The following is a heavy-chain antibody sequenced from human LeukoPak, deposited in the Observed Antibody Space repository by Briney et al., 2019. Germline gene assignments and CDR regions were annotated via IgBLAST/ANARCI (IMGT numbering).Heavy chain of an antibody. CDR1: GYTLTELS. CDR2: FDPEDGET. J-gene: IGHJ4*02. V-gene: IGHV1-24*01. D-gene: IGHD1-26*01. Sequence: ASVKVSCKVSGYTLTELSMHWVRQAPGKGLEWMGGFDPEDGETIYAQRFQGRVTMTEDTSTDTAYMELSSLRSEDTAVYYCATAPAGSYYLYFDYWGQGTLVTVSS. CDR3: ATAPAGSYYLYFDY.